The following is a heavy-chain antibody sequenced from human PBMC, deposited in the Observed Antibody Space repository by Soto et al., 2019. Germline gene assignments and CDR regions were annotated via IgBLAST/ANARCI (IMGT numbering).Heavy chain of an antibody. V-gene: IGHV1-69*06. CDR1: GFTFTSYA. CDR2: IIPFFGTP. J-gene: IGHJ4*02. CDR3: ARDKGGYCSHFEY. D-gene: IGHD2-21*01. Sequence: QVQLVQSGAEVKRPGSSVKVSCKASGFTFTSYALSWVRQAPGQGPEWMGGIIPFFGTPNYAQKFQGRVTITADKSPSTFYMDLSGLKSEDTAFYYCARDKGGYCSHFEYWGQGTLVTVSA.